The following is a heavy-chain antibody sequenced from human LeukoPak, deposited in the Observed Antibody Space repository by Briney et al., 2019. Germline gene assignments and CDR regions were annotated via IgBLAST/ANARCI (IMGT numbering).Heavy chain of an antibody. J-gene: IGHJ4*02. V-gene: IGHV4-59*01. Sequence: PSETLSLACTVSGGSISSYYWSWIRQPPGKGLEWIGYIYYSGSTNYNPSLKSRVTISVDTSKNQFSLKLSSVTAADTAVYYCAREAWDNSGSNDWGQGTLVTVSS. CDR3: AREAWDNSGSND. CDR2: IYYSGST. CDR1: GGSISSYY. D-gene: IGHD1-26*01.